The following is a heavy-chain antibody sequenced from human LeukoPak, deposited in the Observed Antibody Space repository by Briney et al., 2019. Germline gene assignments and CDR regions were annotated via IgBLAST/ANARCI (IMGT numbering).Heavy chain of an antibody. CDR3: AREWFGEFHPDY. CDR1: GFTFSSYA. J-gene: IGHJ4*02. D-gene: IGHD3-10*01. Sequence: GGSLRLSCAASGFTFSSYAMHWVRQAPGKGLEWVVVISYDGSNKYYADSVKGRFTISRDNSKNTLYLQMNSLRAEDTAVYYCAREWFGEFHPDYWGQGTLVTASS. V-gene: IGHV3-30*04. CDR2: ISYDGSNK.